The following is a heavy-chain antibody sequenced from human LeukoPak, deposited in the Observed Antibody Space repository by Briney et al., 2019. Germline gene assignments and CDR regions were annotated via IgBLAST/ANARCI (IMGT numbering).Heavy chain of an antibody. CDR2: INPSGGST. CDR3: ARGIVARYYYYYYMDV. V-gene: IGHV1-46*01. CDR1: GYTFTSYY. D-gene: IGHD5-12*01. J-gene: IGHJ6*03. Sequence: ASVKVSCKASGYTFTSYYMHWVRQATGQGLEWMGIINPSGGSTNYAQKFQGRVTITADKSTSTAYMELSSLRSEDTAVYYCARGIVARYYYYYYMDVWGKGTTVTISS.